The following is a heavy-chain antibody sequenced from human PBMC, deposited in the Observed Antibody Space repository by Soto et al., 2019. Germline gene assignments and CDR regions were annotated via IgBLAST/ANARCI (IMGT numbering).Heavy chain of an antibody. Sequence: WGSLRLSCVASGFAFVGSFMVWVRQAPLKGLEWVANINQDGGVTYYVDSVEGRFTISRDNTKDSLYLQMNSLRGEDTATYYCARYYRGSGRYFFDYWGQGTLVTVSS. CDR2: INQDGGVT. J-gene: IGHJ4*02. D-gene: IGHD6-19*01. V-gene: IGHV3-7*03. CDR3: ARYYRGSGRYFFDY. CDR1: GFAFVGSF.